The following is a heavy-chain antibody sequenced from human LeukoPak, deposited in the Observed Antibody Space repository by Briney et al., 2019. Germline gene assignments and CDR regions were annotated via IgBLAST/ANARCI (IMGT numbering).Heavy chain of an antibody. CDR3: ARGKGIYCGGDCSALDY. D-gene: IGHD2-21*02. J-gene: IGHJ4*02. CDR2: VSSDGGGT. Sequence: GGSLRLSCAASGFTFRIYAIHWVRQAPGKGLEYVSAVSSDGGGTYYADSVKGRFTISRDNSKNTLYLQMGSLRTDDMAVYYCARGKGIYCGGDCSALDYWGQGTLVTVSS. V-gene: IGHV3-64*02. CDR1: GFTFRIYA.